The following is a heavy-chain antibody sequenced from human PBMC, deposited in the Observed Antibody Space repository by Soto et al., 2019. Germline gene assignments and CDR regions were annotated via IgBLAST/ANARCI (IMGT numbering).Heavy chain of an antibody. CDR1: GDSVSTNIAA. Sequence: SETLSLTCAISGDSVSTNIAAWSWIRQSPSRGLEWLGRTLYRSSKWYNEYAVSVKSRMTINPDTSKNQFSLQLNSVTPEDTAVYYCARDAAPTLNYPHGMDVWGQGTAVTVSS. V-gene: IGHV6-1*01. D-gene: IGHD1-7*01. J-gene: IGHJ6*02. CDR3: ARDAAPTLNYPHGMDV. CDR2: TLYRSSKWYN.